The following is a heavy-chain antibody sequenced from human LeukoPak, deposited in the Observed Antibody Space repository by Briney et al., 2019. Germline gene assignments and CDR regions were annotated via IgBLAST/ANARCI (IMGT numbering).Heavy chain of an antibody. CDR3: AKGGLLVASFDY. D-gene: IGHD5-12*01. CDR1: GFTFSSYA. J-gene: IGHJ4*02. V-gene: IGHV3-64*01. CDR2: ISSNGGST. Sequence: GGSLRLSCVASGFTFSSYAMHWVRQAPGKGLEYVSAISSNGGSTYYANSVKGRFTISRDNSKNTLYLQMGSLRAEDTAVYYCAKGGLLVASFDYWGQGTLVTVSS.